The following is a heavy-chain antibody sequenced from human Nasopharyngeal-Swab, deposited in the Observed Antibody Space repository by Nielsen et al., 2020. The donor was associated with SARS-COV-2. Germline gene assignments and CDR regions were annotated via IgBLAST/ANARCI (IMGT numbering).Heavy chain of an antibody. CDR1: GGSISSYY. CDR2: IYYSGST. J-gene: IGHJ2*01. V-gene: IGHV4-59*01. CDR3: ARVVTWSGHEWYFDL. Sequence: SETLSLTCAVYGGSISSYYWSWIRQPPGKGLEWIGYIYYSGSTNYNPSLKSRVTISVDTSKNQFSLKLSSVTAADTAVYYCARVVTWSGHEWYFDLWGRGTLVTVSS. D-gene: IGHD3-10*01.